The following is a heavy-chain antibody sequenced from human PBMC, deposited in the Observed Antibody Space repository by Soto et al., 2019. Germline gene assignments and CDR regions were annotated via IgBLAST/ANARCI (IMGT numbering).Heavy chain of an antibody. Sequence: SETLSLTCTVSGGSITSGSYYWGWIRQPPGKGLEWIGEINHSGSTNYNPSLKSRVTISVDTSKNQFSLKLSSVTAADTAVYYCARGGGSGKFNYYYYGMDVWGQGTTVTVSS. CDR2: INHSGST. CDR1: GGSITSGSYY. V-gene: IGHV4-39*07. D-gene: IGHD3-10*01. CDR3: ARGGGSGKFNYYYYGMDV. J-gene: IGHJ6*02.